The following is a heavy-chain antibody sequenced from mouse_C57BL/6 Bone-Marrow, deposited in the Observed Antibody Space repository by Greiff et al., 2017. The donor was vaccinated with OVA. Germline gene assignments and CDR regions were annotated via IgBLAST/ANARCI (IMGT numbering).Heavy chain of an antibody. CDR1: GFSLTSYG. CDR2: IWSGGST. J-gene: IGHJ3*01. CDR3: ARKGYYDYDEWFAY. Sequence: QVQLQQSGPGLVQPSQSLSITCTVSGFSLTSYGVHWVRQSPGKGLEWLGVIWSGGSTDYNAAFISRLSISKDNSKSQVFFKMNSLQADDIAIYYCARKGYYDYDEWFAYWGQGTLVTVSA. D-gene: IGHD2-4*01. V-gene: IGHV2-2*01.